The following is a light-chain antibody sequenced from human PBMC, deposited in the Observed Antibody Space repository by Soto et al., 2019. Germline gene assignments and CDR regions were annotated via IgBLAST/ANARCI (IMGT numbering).Light chain of an antibody. CDR1: QSVSRY. V-gene: IGKV3-11*01. CDR2: DAS. CDR3: QQRSNLYT. Sequence: EIVLTQAPATLSLSPGERATLSCRASQSVSRYLAWYQQKPGQAPRLLIYDASNRATGIPARFSGSGSGTDFTLTISSLEPEDFAVYYWQQRSNLYTFGQGTKLEIK. J-gene: IGKJ2*01.